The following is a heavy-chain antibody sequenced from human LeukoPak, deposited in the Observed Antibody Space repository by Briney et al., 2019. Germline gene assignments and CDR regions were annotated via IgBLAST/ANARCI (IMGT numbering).Heavy chain of an antibody. Sequence: PGGSLRLSCAASGFTFSSYSMNWVRQAPGKGLEWVSSISSSSGYIYYADSVKGRFTISRDNAKNSLYLQMNSLRAEDTAVYYCARDMGYYDSSGYAKIDYWGQGTLVTVSS. J-gene: IGHJ4*02. CDR2: ISSSSGYI. CDR3: ARDMGYYDSSGYAKIDY. V-gene: IGHV3-21*01. D-gene: IGHD3-22*01. CDR1: GFTFSSYS.